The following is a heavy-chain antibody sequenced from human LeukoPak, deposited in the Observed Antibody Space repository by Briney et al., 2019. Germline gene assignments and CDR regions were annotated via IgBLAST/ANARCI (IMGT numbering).Heavy chain of an antibody. CDR2: ISGSGGST. V-gene: IGHV3-23*01. CDR3: AAKNYYYDSSGYYH. Sequence: PGGSLRLSCAASGFTFSSYAMSWVRQAPGKGLEWVSAISGSGGSTYYADSVKGRFTISRDNSKNTLYLQMNSLRAEDTAVYYCAAKNYYYDSSGYYHWGQGTLVTVSS. D-gene: IGHD3-22*01. CDR1: GFTFSSYA. J-gene: IGHJ5*02.